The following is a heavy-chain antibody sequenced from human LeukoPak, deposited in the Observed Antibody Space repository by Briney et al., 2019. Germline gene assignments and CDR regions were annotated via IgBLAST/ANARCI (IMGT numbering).Heavy chain of an antibody. CDR2: IKQDGSEK. CDR1: GFTFSSYW. J-gene: IGHJ4*02. CDR3: AREGIIQLWLREAYYFDY. Sequence: GGSLRLSCAASGFTFSSYWMSWVRQAPGKGLEWVANIKQDGSEKYYVDSVKGRFTISRDNAKNSLYLQMNSLRAEDTAVYYCAREGIIQLWLREAYYFDYWGQGTLVTVSS. D-gene: IGHD5-18*01. V-gene: IGHV3-7*01.